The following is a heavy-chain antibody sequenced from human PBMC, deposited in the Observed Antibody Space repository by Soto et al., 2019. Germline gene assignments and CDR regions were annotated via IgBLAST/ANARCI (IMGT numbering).Heavy chain of an antibody. D-gene: IGHD2-8*01. CDR3: AKVREDIVLLVALDY. CDR2: MSYDGSNK. Sequence: GGSLRLSCAASGFTFSDYGMRWVRQAPGKGLEWVAVMSYDGSNKYYADSVKGRFTISRDNSKNTLYLQMNRLRDEDTAVYYCAKVREDIVLLVALDYWGQGTQVTVSS. V-gene: IGHV3-30*18. CDR1: GFTFSDYG. J-gene: IGHJ4*02.